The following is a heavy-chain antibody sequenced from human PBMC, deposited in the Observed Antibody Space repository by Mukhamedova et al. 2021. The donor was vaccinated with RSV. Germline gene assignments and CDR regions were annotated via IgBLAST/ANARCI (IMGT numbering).Heavy chain of an antibody. V-gene: IGHV1-69*17. J-gene: IGHJ6*03. Sequence: GPEWLGGIIPISGIANYAQKFQGRVTIIADKSTTTAYMELSSLRSEDTAVYYWARGSHLVYAKFDYYYMDVWGQGTTVTVSS. CDR3: ARGSHLVYAKFDYYYMDV. D-gene: IGHD2-8*01. CDR2: IIPISGIA.